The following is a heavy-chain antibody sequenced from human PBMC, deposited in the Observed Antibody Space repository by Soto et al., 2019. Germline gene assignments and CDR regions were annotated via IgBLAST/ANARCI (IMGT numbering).Heavy chain of an antibody. Sequence: GGSLRLSCAACGFTFSDYYMSWIRQAPGKGLEWVSYIVSSSAYTNYADSVKGRFTISRDNAKNSLYLEMNSLRAEDTAVYYCARLRASSWYMGGYLDYWGQGTLVTVSS. D-gene: IGHD6-13*01. CDR1: GFTFSDYY. CDR2: IVSSSAYT. J-gene: IGHJ4*02. CDR3: ARLRASSWYMGGYLDY. V-gene: IGHV3-11*06.